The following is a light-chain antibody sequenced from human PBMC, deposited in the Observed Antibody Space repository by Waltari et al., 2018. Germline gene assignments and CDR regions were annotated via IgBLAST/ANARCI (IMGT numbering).Light chain of an antibody. CDR3: QSYDSSLSGSDWV. CDR1: SSNIGAGYH. J-gene: IGLJ3*02. CDR2: GNS. V-gene: IGLV1-40*01. Sequence: QSVLTQPPSVSGAPGQRVTIPCTGSSSNIGAGYHVHWYQQLPGTAPKLLIYGNSNRPSGVPDRFSGSKSGTSASLAITGLQAEDEADYYCQSYDSSLSGSDWVFGGGTKLTVL.